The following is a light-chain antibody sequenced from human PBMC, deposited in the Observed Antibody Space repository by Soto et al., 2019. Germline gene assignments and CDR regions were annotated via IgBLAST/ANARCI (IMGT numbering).Light chain of an antibody. Sequence: DIVMTQSPLSLPVTPGEPASISCRSSQSLLHTNAYNYLDWYLQKPGQSPQLLIYLGSNRASGVPDRFSGGGSGTDFTLRISRVETEDVGVYYCMQGLHIPGDTFGQGTKLEIK. CDR3: MQGLHIPGDT. J-gene: IGKJ2*01. V-gene: IGKV2-28*01. CDR1: QSLLHTNAYNY. CDR2: LGS.